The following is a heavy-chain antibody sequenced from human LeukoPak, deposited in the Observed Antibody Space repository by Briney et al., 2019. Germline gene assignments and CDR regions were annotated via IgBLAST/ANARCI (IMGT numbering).Heavy chain of an antibody. Sequence: PGGSLRLSCAASGFTFSAYSMNWVPQAPGKGLGWVSYISSRSFIIYYADSVKGRLTISRDNAKNSLYLEMNSLRDEDTAVYYCARSVIAVAGYDAFDIWGQGTVVTVSS. V-gene: IGHV3-48*02. CDR2: ISSRSFII. CDR1: GFTFSAYS. J-gene: IGHJ3*02. CDR3: ARSVIAVAGYDAFDI. D-gene: IGHD6-19*01.